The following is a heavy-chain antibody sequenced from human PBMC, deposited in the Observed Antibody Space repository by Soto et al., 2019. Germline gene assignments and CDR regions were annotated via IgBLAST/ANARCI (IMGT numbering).Heavy chain of an antibody. CDR1: GFTFSSYA. CDR2: ISYDGSNK. CDR3: ARSGTFRKLDYYGMDV. J-gene: IGHJ6*02. Sequence: GESLKISCAASGFTFSSYAMHWVGQAPGKGLEWVAVISYDGSNKYYADSVKGRFTISRDNSKNTLYLQMNSLRAEDTAVYYCARSGTFRKLDYYGMDVWGQGTTVTVSS. V-gene: IGHV3-30-3*01. D-gene: IGHD1-1*01.